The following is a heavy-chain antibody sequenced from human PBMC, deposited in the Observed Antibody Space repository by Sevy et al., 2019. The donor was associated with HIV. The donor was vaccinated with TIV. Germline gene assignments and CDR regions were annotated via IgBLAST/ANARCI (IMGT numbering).Heavy chain of an antibody. J-gene: IGHJ3*01. D-gene: IGHD3-22*01. CDR1: GFTLSSYS. Sequence: GGSLRLSCAASGFTLSSYSMNWVRQAPGKGLEWVSSISSTSTYIYYADSVKGRVTNSRDNAKNSLFLQMNSLRAEDTAVYYCARGYHYDSSGYYSGDAFDVWGQGTMVTVSS. V-gene: IGHV3-21*01. CDR3: ARGYHYDSSGYYSGDAFDV. CDR2: ISSTSTYI.